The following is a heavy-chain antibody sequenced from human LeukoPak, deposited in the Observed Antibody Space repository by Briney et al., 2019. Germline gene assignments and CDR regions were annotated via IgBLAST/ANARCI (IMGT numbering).Heavy chain of an antibody. V-gene: IGHV3-9*03. CDR3: AKDYGSGSYSGYYFDY. CDR2: ISWNSGSI. Sequence: GGSLRLSCAASGFTFDDYDMSWVRHPPGKGLEWVSGISWNSGSIGYADSVKGRFTISRDNAKNSLYLQMNSLRAEDMALYYCAKDYGSGSYSGYYFDYWGQGTLVTVSS. J-gene: IGHJ4*02. CDR1: GFTFDDYD. D-gene: IGHD3-10*01.